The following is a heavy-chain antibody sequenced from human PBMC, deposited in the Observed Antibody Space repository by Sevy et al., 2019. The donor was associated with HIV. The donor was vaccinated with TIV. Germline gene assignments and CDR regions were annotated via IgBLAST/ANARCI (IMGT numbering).Heavy chain of an antibody. CDR1: GGSISCDY. D-gene: IGHD6-19*01. J-gene: IGHJ4*02. CDR3: AREGGVAASFDY. Sequence: SETLSLTCTVSGGSISCDYWSWIRQPAGKGLDWIGRIYTSGSTNYNPSLKSRVTMSIDTSKNQFSLNLSSVTAADTAVYYCAREGGVAASFDYWGQGTLVTVSS. V-gene: IGHV4-4*07. CDR2: IYTSGST.